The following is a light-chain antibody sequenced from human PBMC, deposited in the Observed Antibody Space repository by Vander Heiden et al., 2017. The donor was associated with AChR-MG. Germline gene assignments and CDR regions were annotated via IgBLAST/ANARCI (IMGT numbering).Light chain of an antibody. CDR1: SSDVGGYNS. Sequence: QSALTQPRSVSGSPGQSVTISCTGTSSDVGGYNSVSWYQQHPGKAPKFRIYDVTKRPSGVPDRFSGSKSGNTASLTISGLQAEDEADYYCCSYAGSYSYVFGTGTKVTGL. CDR2: DVT. CDR3: CSYAGSYSYV. J-gene: IGLJ1*01. V-gene: IGLV2-11*01.